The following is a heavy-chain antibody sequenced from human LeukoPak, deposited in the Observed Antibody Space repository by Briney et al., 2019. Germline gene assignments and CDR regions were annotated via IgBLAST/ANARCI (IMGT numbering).Heavy chain of an antibody. CDR1: GGTHSSYA. D-gene: IGHD4-17*01. CDR3: AMNFGDLSHYNNAKND. Sequence: ASVKVSCKASGGTHSSYAISWVRQAPGQGLEWMGVIISIFGAAHYAQKLQGRVTITADKSTSTAYMELSRLRSEETAVYYCAMNFGDLSHYNNAKNDSGKRATLTVSS. CDR2: IISIFGAA. V-gene: IGHV1-69*06. J-gene: IGHJ6*04.